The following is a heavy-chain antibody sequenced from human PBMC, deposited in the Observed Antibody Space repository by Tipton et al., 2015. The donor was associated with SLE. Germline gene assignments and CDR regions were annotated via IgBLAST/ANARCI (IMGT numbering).Heavy chain of an antibody. Sequence: QLVQSGAEVKKPGSSVKVSCKASGGTFSSYAISWVRQAPGQGLEWMGRIIPILGIANYAQKFQVRVTITADKSTSTAYMELRSLRSDDTAVYYCARVAILGGYEDYWGQGTLVTVSS. V-gene: IGHV1-69*09. J-gene: IGHJ4*02. CDR2: IIPILGIA. D-gene: IGHD3-3*01. CDR3: ARVAILGGYEDY. CDR1: GGTFSSYA.